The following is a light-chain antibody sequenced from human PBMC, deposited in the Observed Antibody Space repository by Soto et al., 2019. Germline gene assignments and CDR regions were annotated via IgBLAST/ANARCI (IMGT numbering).Light chain of an antibody. CDR2: AAS. CDR1: QSISSY. Sequence: DIQMTQSPSSLSASVGDRVTITCRASQSISSYLNWYQQKPGKAPKLLIDAASSLQSGVPSRFSGSGSGTDFTLTISSLQPEDFATYYCHQSYSPPWTFGQGTKVDI. J-gene: IGKJ1*01. V-gene: IGKV1-39*01. CDR3: HQSYSPPWT.